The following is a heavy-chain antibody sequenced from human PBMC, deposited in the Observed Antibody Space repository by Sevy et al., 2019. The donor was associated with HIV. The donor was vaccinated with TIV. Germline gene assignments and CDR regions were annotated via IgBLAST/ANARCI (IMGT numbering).Heavy chain of an antibody. V-gene: IGHV3-7*01. CDR3: ARERVLRYFDWGFDP. CDR2: IKQDGSEK. CDR1: GFTFSSYW. Sequence: GGSLRLSCAASGFTFSSYWMSWVRQAPGKGLEWVANIKQDGSEKYYVDSVKGRFTISRDNAKNSLYLQMNSLRAEDTAVYYCARERVLRYFDWGFDPWGQGTLVTVSS. D-gene: IGHD3-9*01. J-gene: IGHJ5*02.